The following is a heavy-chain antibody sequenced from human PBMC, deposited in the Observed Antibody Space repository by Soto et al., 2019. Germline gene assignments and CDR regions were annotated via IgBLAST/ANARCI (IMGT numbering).Heavy chain of an antibody. CDR1: GFTFSSFA. Sequence: VQLVESGGGVVQPGRSLRLSCAASGFTFSSFAMHWVRQAPGKGLEWVALIWYDGSNKYYADSVKGRFTISRDNSRSTLYLQMNSLGADDTAVYFCASEVANSDYPWGIDYWGQGTLVTVSS. CDR3: ASEVANSDYPWGIDY. D-gene: IGHD4-4*01. V-gene: IGHV3-33*01. CDR2: IWYDGSNK. J-gene: IGHJ4*02.